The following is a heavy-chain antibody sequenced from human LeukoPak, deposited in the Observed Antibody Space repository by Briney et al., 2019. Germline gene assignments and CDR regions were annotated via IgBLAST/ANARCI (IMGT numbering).Heavy chain of an antibody. CDR1: GINFCSYA. J-gene: IGHJ4*02. V-gene: IGHV3-23*01. CDR3: AKHSGNYGCHQ. D-gene: IGHD4-23*01. CDR2: MIRIHRTP. Sequence: GGSLRLLCGAPGINFCSYAMSRVRQAPGEGLQWFSMIRIHRTPYYVNSVKRQFNISSDKASNTHYLQMDSLRAEDTALYHCAKHSGNYGCHQWGQGTLVTVSS.